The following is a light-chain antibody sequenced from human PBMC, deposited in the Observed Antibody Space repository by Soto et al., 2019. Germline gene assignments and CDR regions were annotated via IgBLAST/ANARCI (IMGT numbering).Light chain of an antibody. V-gene: IGKV3-20*01. CDR3: QQYHSWWT. CDR2: DAS. Sequence: EIVLTQSPATLSLSPGERATLSCRASQTVRNNYLAWYQQKPGQAPRLLIYDASSRATGIPDRFRGSGSGTDFTLTISSLQSEDFAVYYCQQYHSWWTFGQGTKVDIK. J-gene: IGKJ1*01. CDR1: QTVRNNY.